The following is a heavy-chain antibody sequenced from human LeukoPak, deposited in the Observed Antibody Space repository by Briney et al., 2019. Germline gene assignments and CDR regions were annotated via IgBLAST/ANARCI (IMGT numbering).Heavy chain of an antibody. D-gene: IGHD3-16*01. CDR2: ISYDGSNK. Sequence: PGRSLRLSCAASGFTFSSYGMHWVRQAPGKGLEWVAVISYDGSNKYYADSVKGRFTISRDNSKNTLYLQMNSLRAEDTAVYYCAKDRHYDYVWGSFTYLYYFDYWGQGTLVTVSS. V-gene: IGHV3-30*18. J-gene: IGHJ4*02. CDR3: AKDRHYDYVWGSFTYLYYFDY. CDR1: GFTFSSYG.